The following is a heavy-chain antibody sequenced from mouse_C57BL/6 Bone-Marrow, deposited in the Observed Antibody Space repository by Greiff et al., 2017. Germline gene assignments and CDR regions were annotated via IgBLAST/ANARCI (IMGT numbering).Heavy chain of an antibody. CDR2: IWTGGGT. D-gene: IGHD1-1*01. CDR1: GFSLTSYA. V-gene: IGHV2-9-1*01. J-gene: IGHJ4*01. Sequence: VKLMESGPGLVAPSQSLSITCTVSGFSLTSYAISWVRQPPGKGLEWLGVIWTGGGTNYNSALKSRLSISKDNSKSQVFLKMNSLQTDDTARYYCARNYYGSTSYAMDYWGQGTSVTVSS. CDR3: ARNYYGSTSYAMDY.